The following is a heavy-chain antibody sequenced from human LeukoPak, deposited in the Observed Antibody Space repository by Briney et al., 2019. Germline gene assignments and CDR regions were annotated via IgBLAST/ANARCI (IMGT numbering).Heavy chain of an antibody. CDR1: GYTFTGYY. CDR2: INPNSGGT. J-gene: IGHJ4*02. V-gene: IGHV1-2*06. CDR3: ARESWGNSGYDFGY. D-gene: IGHD5-12*01. Sequence: GASVKVSCKASGYTFTGYYMHWVRQAPGQGLEWMGRINPNSGGTNYAQKFQGRVTMTRDTSISTAYMELSRLRSDDTAVYYCARESWGNSGYDFGYWGQGTLVTVSS.